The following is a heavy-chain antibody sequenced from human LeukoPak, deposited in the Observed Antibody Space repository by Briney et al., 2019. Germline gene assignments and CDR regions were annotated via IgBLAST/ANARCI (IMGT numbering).Heavy chain of an antibody. Sequence: ASVKVSCKASGGTFSSYAISWVRQAPGQGLEWMGGIIPIFGTANYAQKFQGRVTITADESTSTAYMELSSLRSEDTAAYYCARRGPGLYSGYDLYFDYWGQGTLVTVSS. J-gene: IGHJ4*02. CDR2: IIPIFGTA. V-gene: IGHV1-69*01. CDR1: GGTFSSYA. D-gene: IGHD5-12*01. CDR3: ARRGPGLYSGYDLYFDY.